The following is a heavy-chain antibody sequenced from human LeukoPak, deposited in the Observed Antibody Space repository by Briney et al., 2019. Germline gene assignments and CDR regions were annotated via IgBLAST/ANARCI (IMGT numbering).Heavy chain of an antibody. V-gene: IGHV4-39*07. CDR2: INHSGST. J-gene: IGHJ3*02. CDR1: GDSISSTSYY. CDR3: ARAIPSSDAFDI. Sequence: KPSETLSLTCTVSGDSISSTSYYWSWIRQPPGKGLEWIGEINHSGSTNYNPSLKSRVTISADTSKNQFSLKLSSVTAADTAVYYCARAIPSSDAFDIWGQGTMVTVSS.